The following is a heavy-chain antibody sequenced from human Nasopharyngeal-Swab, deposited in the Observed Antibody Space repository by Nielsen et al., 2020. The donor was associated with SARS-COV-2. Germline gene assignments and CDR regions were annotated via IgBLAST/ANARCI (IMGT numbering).Heavy chain of an antibody. CDR2: ISSSSSYI. D-gene: IGHD2-2*01. J-gene: IGHJ4*02. Sequence: IRQPPGKGLEWVSSISSSSSYIYYADSVKGRFTISRDNSKNTLYLQMNSLRAEDTAVYYCAKGPLIIVVDYYFDYWGQGTLVTVSS. CDR3: AKGPLIIVVDYYFDY. V-gene: IGHV3-21*04.